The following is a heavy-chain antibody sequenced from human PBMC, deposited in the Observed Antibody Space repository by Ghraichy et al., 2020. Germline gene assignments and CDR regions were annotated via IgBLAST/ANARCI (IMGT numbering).Heavy chain of an antibody. Sequence: SETLSLTCAVYGGSFSGYYWSWIRQPPGKGLEWIGEINHSGSTNYNPSLKSRVTISVDTSKNQFSLKLSSVTAADTAVYYCARGLRNDFWSGYYSPRTPFDYWGQGTLVTVSS. J-gene: IGHJ4*02. CDR3: ARGLRNDFWSGYYSPRTPFDY. D-gene: IGHD3-3*01. V-gene: IGHV4-34*01. CDR1: GGSFSGYY. CDR2: INHSGST.